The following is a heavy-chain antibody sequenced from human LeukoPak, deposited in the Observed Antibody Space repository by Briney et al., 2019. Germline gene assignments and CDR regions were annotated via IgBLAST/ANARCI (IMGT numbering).Heavy chain of an antibody. CDR3: AKHLGTRVVPAAMSLDY. Sequence: PGRSLRLSCAASGFTFSGYGMHWVRQAPGKGLEWVAVISYDGSNKYYADSVKGRFTTSRDNSKNTLYLQMNSLRAEDTAVYYCAKHLGTRVVPAAMSLDYWGQGTLVTVSS. J-gene: IGHJ4*02. CDR2: ISYDGSNK. CDR1: GFTFSGYG. V-gene: IGHV3-30*18. D-gene: IGHD2-2*01.